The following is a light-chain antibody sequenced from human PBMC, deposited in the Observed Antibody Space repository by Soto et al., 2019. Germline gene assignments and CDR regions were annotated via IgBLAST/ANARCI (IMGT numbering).Light chain of an antibody. CDR1: QSVSSSY. V-gene: IGKV3-20*01. CDR2: GAS. J-gene: IGKJ1*01. CDR3: QHYGTSSWT. Sequence: EIVLTQSPGTLSLSPGERATLSCRASQSVSSSYLAWYQQKPGQAPRLLIYGASSRATGIPDRFSGSGSGTDITLTISRLEPEDFAVYYCQHYGTSSWTFGQGTKVEI.